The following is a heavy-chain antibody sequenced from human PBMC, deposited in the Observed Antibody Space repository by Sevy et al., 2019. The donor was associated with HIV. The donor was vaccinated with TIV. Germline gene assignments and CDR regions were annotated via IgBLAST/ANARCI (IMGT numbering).Heavy chain of an antibody. Sequence: ASVKVSCKASAFTFSTSAVQWVRQSRGQRLEWIGWIVVGSGSTNYAQKFQGRVTFTSDMSTNTAYMEMSSLRSDDTAVYYCAATTDTSFGVVLMNNWFDPWGQGTLVTVSS. D-gene: IGHD3-3*01. CDR1: AFTFSTSA. V-gene: IGHV1-58*01. J-gene: IGHJ5*02. CDR2: IVVGSGST. CDR3: AATTDTSFGVVLMNNWFDP.